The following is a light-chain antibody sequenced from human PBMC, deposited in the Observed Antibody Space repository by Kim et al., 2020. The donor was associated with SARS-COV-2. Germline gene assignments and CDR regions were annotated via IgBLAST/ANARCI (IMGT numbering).Light chain of an antibody. CDR2: GKN. CDR3: NSRDSSGNHWV. V-gene: IGLV3-19*01. Sequence: SSELTQDPAVSVALGQTVRITCQGDNLRTYYASWYQQKPRLAPVLVIYGKNNRPSGIPDRFSGSSSGNTASLTITGAQAEDEADYYCNSRDSSGNHWVFG. CDR1: NLRTYY. J-gene: IGLJ3*02.